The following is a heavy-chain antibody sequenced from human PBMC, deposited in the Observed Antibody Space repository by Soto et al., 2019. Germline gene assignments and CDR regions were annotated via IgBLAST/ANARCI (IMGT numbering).Heavy chain of an antibody. V-gene: IGHV1-69*06. D-gene: IGHD3-16*01. J-gene: IGHJ1*01. Sequence: QVQLVQSGAELKEPGSSVKVSCKASGGPFTTSAISWVRQAPGQGLEWMGGIIPIFDSRNYAQKFQGRVSFTADTATSTAYMELTSLSSEDTAVYFCARPAVTGWGGYFHQWGQGTLVTVSS. CDR3: ARPAVTGWGGYFHQ. CDR2: IIPIFDSR. CDR1: GGPFTTSA.